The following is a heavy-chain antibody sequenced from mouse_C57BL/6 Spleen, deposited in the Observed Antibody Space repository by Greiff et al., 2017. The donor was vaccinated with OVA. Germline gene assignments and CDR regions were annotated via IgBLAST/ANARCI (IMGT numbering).Heavy chain of an antibody. CDR3: TRAGYSNYVAY. J-gene: IGHJ3*01. D-gene: IGHD2-5*01. CDR2: ISSGGDYI. CDR1: GFTFSSYA. V-gene: IGHV5-9-1*02. Sequence: EVKLMESGEGLVKPGGSLKLSCAASGFTFSSYAMSWVRQTPEKRLEWVAYISSGGDYIYYADTVKGRFTISRDNARNTLYLQMSSLKFEDTAMYYCTRAGYSNYVAYWGQGTLVTVSA.